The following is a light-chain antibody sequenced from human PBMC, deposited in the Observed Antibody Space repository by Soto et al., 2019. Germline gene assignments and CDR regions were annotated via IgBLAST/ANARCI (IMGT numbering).Light chain of an antibody. CDR3: QRRTKWSWT. V-gene: IGKV3-11*01. J-gene: IGKJ1*01. CDR2: DAS. CDR1: QTVRFY. Sequence: EIVLTQSPATLSLSPGERATLSCRASQTVRFYLAWYQQKPGQTPRLLIYDASKRASGIPARFSGSGSGTDFTLPISSLEHEDFAVYFCQRRTKWSWTFRRGPKVEVK.